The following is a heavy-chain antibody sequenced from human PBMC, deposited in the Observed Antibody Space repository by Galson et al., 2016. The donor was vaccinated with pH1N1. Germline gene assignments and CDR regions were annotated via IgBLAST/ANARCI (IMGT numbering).Heavy chain of an antibody. CDR2: IKEDGSET. Sequence: SLRLSCAASGFTFSNYWMHWVRQVPGKGLEWVANIKEDGSETYYVDSVRGRFTISRDNAKNSLYLQMNSLRAEDTAVYYCARVGPYGDYDTYFDYWGQGTLVTVSS. J-gene: IGHJ4*02. CDR3: ARVGPYGDYDTYFDY. V-gene: IGHV3-7*01. CDR1: GFTFSNYW. D-gene: IGHD4-17*01.